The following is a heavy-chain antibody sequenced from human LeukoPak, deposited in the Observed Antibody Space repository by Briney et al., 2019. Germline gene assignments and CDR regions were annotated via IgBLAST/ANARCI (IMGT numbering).Heavy chain of an antibody. D-gene: IGHD3-22*01. CDR2: IKQDGSEK. J-gene: IGHJ4*02. CDR3: ATIDYYDSSGYYY. CDR1: GFTFSSYS. Sequence: GGSLRLSCAASGFTFSSYSMNWVRQAPGKGLEWVANIKQDGSEKYYVDSVKGRFTISRDNAKNSLYPQMNSLRAEDTAVYYCATIDYYDSSGYYYWGQGTLVTVSS. V-gene: IGHV3-7*01.